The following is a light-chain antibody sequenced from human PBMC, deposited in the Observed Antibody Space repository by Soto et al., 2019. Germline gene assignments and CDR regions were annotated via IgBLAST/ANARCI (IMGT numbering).Light chain of an antibody. CDR2: WGP. CDR3: QKYYSTPPWT. Sequence: DIVVTQSPDSLAVSLGERATINCKSSQSVLYSSNNKNYLAWYQQKPGQPTKLLIYWGPARKSGVTDRISVSGSWTNFTLAISSLQAEDVAVYYCQKYYSTPPWTFGQGTKVDVK. J-gene: IGKJ1*01. CDR1: QSVLYSSNNKNY. V-gene: IGKV4-1*01.